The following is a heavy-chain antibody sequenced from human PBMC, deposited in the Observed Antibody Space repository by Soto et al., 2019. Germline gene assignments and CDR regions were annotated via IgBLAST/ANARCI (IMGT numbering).Heavy chain of an antibody. J-gene: IGHJ4*02. Sequence: PGGSLRLSCAVSGFTFSRYGMLWVRQAPGKGLEWLAVISYDGGEKNYLDAVKGRFTISRDNSKNTLYLKMNSLRPDDTALYYCEKGRGAENGWLLEHWGQGTPVTVSS. V-gene: IGHV3-30*18. CDR1: GFTFSRYG. D-gene: IGHD3-9*01. CDR2: ISYDGGEK. CDR3: EKGRGAENGWLLEH.